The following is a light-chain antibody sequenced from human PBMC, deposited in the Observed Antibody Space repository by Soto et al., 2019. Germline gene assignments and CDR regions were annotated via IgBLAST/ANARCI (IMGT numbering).Light chain of an antibody. CDR3: QPYNSYSRT. CDR2: KAS. Sequence: DIQMTQSPSTLSASVGDRVTITCRASQSISSWLAGYQQKPGKAPKLLIYKASTLESGVPSRFSGSGSETEFTLTISSLQPDDYATYYCQPYNSYSRTFGQGTKVEIK. CDR1: QSISSW. J-gene: IGKJ1*01. V-gene: IGKV1-5*03.